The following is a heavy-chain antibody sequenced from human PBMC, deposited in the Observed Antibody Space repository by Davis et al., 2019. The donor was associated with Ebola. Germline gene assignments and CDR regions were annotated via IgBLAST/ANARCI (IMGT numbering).Heavy chain of an antibody. CDR3: VRGSDAYKTGY. J-gene: IGHJ4*02. V-gene: IGHV4-39*07. CDR1: GGSISSSSYY. CDR2: IYYSGST. Sequence: MPGGSLRLSCTVSGGSISSSSYYWGWIRQPPGKGLEWIGSIYYSGSTYYNPSLRGRVTISIDTSKNQFSLEVRSVTAADTAFYYCVRGSDAYKTGYWGQGTLVTVSS. D-gene: IGHD5-24*01.